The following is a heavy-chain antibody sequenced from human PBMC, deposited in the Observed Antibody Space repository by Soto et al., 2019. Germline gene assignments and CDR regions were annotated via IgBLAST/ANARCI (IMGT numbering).Heavy chain of an antibody. Sequence: PVESLTSSCQGSGYSFASYWIVWVLQMPGKDLEWMGIIYPGDSDTRYSPSFQGQVTISADKSLRTAYLQWTSLKASDTALYYCARTRSFTLGFYYDGMDVWGQGTPVTGSS. CDR2: IYPGDSDT. D-gene: IGHD6-6*01. CDR1: GYSFASYW. J-gene: IGHJ6*01. V-gene: IGHV5-51*01. CDR3: ARTRSFTLGFYYDGMDV.